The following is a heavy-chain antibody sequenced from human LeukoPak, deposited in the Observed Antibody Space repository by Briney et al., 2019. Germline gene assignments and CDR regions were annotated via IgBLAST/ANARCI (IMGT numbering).Heavy chain of an antibody. J-gene: IGHJ3*02. Sequence: ASVKVSCKASGYTFTSYYMHWVRQAPGQGLEWMGIISPNGGSTSYAQKFQGRVTMTRDTSTSTVYMELSSLRSEDTAVYYCARVGTVVTFAFDIWGQGTMVTVSS. CDR2: ISPNGGST. D-gene: IGHD4-23*01. CDR1: GYTFTSYY. V-gene: IGHV1-46*03. CDR3: ARVGTVVTFAFDI.